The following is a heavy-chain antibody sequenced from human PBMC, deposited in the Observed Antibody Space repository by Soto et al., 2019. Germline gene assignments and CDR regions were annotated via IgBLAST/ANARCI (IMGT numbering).Heavy chain of an antibody. D-gene: IGHD2-21*02. CDR1: GGSISSYY. CDR3: ARHVVTTYFVSWFDP. J-gene: IGHJ5*02. V-gene: IGHV4-59*08. CDR2: IYYSGST. Sequence: SETLSLTCTVSGGSISSYYWSWIRQPPGKGLEWIGYIYYSGSTNYNPSLKSRVTISVDTSKNQFSLKLSSVTAADTAVYYCARHVVTTYFVSWFDPWGQGTLVTVS.